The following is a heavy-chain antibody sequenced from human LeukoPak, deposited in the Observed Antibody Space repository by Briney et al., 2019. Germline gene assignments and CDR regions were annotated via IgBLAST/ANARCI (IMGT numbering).Heavy chain of an antibody. CDR3: ARDSFSRGSGYSDY. D-gene: IGHD3-22*01. CDR2: ISSGSVTI. J-gene: IGHJ4*02. V-gene: IGHV3-48*04. Sequence: GGSLRLSCAASGFTFHNYALSWVRQAPGKGLEWISYISSGSVTIAYADSVKGRFTISRDNAKNSLYLQMNNLRAEDTAVYYCARDSFSRGSGYSDYWGQGTLVTVSS. CDR1: GFTFHNYA.